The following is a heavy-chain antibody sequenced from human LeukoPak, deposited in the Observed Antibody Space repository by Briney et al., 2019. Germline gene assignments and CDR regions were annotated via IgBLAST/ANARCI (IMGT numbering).Heavy chain of an antibody. CDR3: ATGIVVVPAAISYFDS. CDR1: GFTFSSYA. V-gene: IGHV3-23*01. J-gene: IGHJ4*02. D-gene: IGHD2-2*01. CDR2: ISVSVGST. Sequence: GGSLRLSCAASGFTFSSYAMSWVRQAPGKGLEWVSGISVSVGSTYYADSRKGRFTISRDNSKNTLYLQMNSLRAKDTAVYYCATGIVVVPAAISYFDSWGQGTLVTVSS.